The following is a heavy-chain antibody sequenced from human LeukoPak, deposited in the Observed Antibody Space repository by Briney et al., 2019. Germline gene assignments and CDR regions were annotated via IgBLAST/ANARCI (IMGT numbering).Heavy chain of an antibody. D-gene: IGHD5-18*01. V-gene: IGHV3-23*01. CDR3: AKDSQLWQPYYFDY. CDR1: GFTFNNYA. Sequence: GGSLRLSCTASGFTFNNYAMYWVRQAPRKGLEWVAGIFGSGGSAYYADSVKGRFTISRDNSKNTLYLQMNSLRAEDTAVYYCAKDSQLWQPYYFDYWGQGTLVTVSS. J-gene: IGHJ4*02. CDR2: IFGSGGSA.